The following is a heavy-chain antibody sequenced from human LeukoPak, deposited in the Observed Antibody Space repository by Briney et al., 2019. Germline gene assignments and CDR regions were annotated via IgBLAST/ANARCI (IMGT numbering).Heavy chain of an antibody. Sequence: GGSLRLFCAASGLIFARYAMNWVRQAPGKGLEWVSTISGSGGRTYYADSVKGRFTVSRDNSKNTLYLQMNSLRAADTAVYYCAKHGGAGEVDYHYGMDVWGQGTTVTVSS. CDR2: ISGSGGRT. CDR3: AKHGGAGEVDYHYGMDV. CDR1: GLIFARYA. J-gene: IGHJ6*02. D-gene: IGHD2-21*01. V-gene: IGHV3-23*01.